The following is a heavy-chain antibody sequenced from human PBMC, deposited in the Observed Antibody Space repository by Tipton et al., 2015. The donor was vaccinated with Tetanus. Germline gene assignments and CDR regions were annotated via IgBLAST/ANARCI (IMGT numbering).Heavy chain of an antibody. CDR1: GFTFSNYA. J-gene: IGHJ5*02. V-gene: IGHV3-21*01. Sequence: GSLRLSCAASGFTFSNYAMNWVRQAPGKGLEWVSSIRGSGGHIYYADSVKGRFTISRDNAKNSLYLQMNSLRVEDTAMYHCVRDPLPVEVAGRWWWFDPWGQGTLVTVSS. D-gene: IGHD6-19*01. CDR2: IRGSGGHI. CDR3: VRDPLPVEVAGRWWWFDP.